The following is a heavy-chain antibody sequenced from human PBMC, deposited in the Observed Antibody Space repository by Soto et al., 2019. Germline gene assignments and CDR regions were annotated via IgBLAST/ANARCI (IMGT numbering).Heavy chain of an antibody. CDR1: GASVQSNW. CDR2: IFHSGSR. Sequence: QVQLQESGPGLVKPSESLSLTCDVSGASVQSNWWSWVRQPPGRDLEWIAEIFHSGSRNYTPSLRTRATILLDESNNRFSLSLPSVTAADTAVYYCVRHMGVARTRGFDYWGHGTLVTVSS. J-gene: IGHJ4*01. V-gene: IGHV4-4*02. CDR3: VRHMGVARTRGFDY. D-gene: IGHD2-21*01.